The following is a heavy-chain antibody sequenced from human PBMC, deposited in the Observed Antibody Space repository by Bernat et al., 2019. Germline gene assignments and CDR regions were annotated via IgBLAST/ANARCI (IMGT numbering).Heavy chain of an antibody. D-gene: IGHD6-6*01. CDR2: IYYSVRT. Sequence: QQQLNESGPRLVKPSETLSLTCTVSGGSISSSAYYWVWSRQPPGKGLEWIGGIYYSVRTYYNPSLRGRVSISVETSRNHFSVMLGSVTASDTAVYYCARRGSASTRNWFDPWGQGTRVTVSS. CDR1: GGSISSSAYY. V-gene: IGHV4-39*02. CDR3: ARRGSASTRNWFDP. J-gene: IGHJ5*02.